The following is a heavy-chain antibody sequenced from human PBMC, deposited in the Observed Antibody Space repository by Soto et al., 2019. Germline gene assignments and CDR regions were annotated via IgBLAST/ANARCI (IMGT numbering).Heavy chain of an antibody. CDR2: ISGSDGST. CDR1: GFTFSSYA. J-gene: IGHJ6*02. V-gene: IGHV3-23*01. Sequence: EVQLLESGGGLVQPGGSLRLSCAASGFTFSSYAMSWVRQAPGKGLEWVSAISGSDGSTYYADSVKGRFTISRDNSKNTLYLQMNSLRAEDTAGYYCAKVRDSSYDYYYGMDVWGQGTTVTGSS. CDR3: AKVRDSSYDYYYGMDV. D-gene: IGHD6-6*01.